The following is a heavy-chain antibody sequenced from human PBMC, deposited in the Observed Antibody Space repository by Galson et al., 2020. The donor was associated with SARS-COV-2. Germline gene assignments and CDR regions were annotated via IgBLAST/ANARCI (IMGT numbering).Heavy chain of an antibody. CDR3: ASPGVVGATRAFDL. Sequence: GGSLRLSCAASGFTFSSYAINWVRQAPGKGLEWVSGISVRGDIADYADSVTGRFTISRDNSKNTVYLQMNSLRAEDTAVYYCASPGVVGATRAFDLWGQGTMVTVSS. CDR1: GFTFSSYA. V-gene: IGHV3-23*01. J-gene: IGHJ3*01. CDR2: ISVRGDIA. D-gene: IGHD1-26*01.